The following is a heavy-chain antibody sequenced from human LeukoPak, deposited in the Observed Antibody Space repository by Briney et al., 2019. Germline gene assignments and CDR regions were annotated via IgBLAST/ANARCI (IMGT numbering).Heavy chain of an antibody. CDR2: INHSGST. V-gene: IGHV4-34*01. CDR3: ARSTIVVGVSGPLRKPWYFDL. J-gene: IGHJ2*01. Sequence: PSETLSLTCAVYGGSFSGYYWSWIRQPPGKGLEWIGEINHSGSTNYNPSLKSRVTISVDTSKNQFSLKLSSVTAADTAVYYCARSTIVVGVSGPLRKPWYFDLWGRGTLVTVSS. CDR1: GGSFSGYY. D-gene: IGHD2-21*01.